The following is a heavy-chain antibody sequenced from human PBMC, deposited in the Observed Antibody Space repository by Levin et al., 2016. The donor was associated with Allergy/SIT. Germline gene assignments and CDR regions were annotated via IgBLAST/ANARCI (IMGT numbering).Heavy chain of an antibody. J-gene: IGHJ4*02. D-gene: IGHD6-19*01. CDR2: IKSKNDGGTT. CDR1: GFTFSNAW. Sequence: GESLKISCAASGFTFSNAWMNWVRQAPGKGLEWVGRIKSKNDGGTTDYAAPVKGRFTISRDDSENTLYLQMNSLRAEDTAVYYCAKPRHIETAVAGDWGQGTLVTVSS. CDR3: AKPRHIETAVAGD. V-gene: IGHV3-15*01.